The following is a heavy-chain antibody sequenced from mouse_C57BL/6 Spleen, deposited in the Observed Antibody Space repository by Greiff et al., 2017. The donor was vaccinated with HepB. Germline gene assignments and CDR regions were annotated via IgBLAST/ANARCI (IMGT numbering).Heavy chain of an antibody. CDR2: INPNNGGT. D-gene: IGHD1-1*01. Sequence: EVQLQQSGPELVKPGASVKISCKASGYTFTDYYMNWVKQSHGKSLEWIGDINPNNGGTSYNQKFKGKATLTVDKSSSTAYMELRSLTSEDSAVYYGARGGGYYYGFMDYWGQGTSVTVSS. CDR3: ARGGGYYYGFMDY. V-gene: IGHV1-26*01. J-gene: IGHJ4*01. CDR1: GYTFTDYY.